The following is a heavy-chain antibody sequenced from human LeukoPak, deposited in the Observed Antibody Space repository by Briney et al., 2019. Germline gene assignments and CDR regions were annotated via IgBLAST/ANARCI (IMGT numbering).Heavy chain of an antibody. J-gene: IGHJ3*02. Sequence: GGSLRLSCAASGFTFSSYGMHWVRQAPGKGLEWVTVFSYDGSNKYYADSVKGRFTISRDNSKNTLYLQMDSLRAEDTAVYYCAKAQSVFGVDRVILGDAFDIWGQGTMVTVSS. D-gene: IGHD3-3*02. CDR2: FSYDGSNK. CDR1: GFTFSSYG. V-gene: IGHV3-30*18. CDR3: AKAQSVFGVDRVILGDAFDI.